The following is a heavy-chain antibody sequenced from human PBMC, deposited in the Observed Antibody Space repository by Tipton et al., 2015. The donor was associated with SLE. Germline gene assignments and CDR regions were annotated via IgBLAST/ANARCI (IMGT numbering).Heavy chain of an antibody. CDR3: ASNKGYCSGGTCTAPTEIDY. D-gene: IGHD2-15*01. CDR2: IYYSGTI. CDR1: GGSVDSGSYY. J-gene: IGHJ4*02. V-gene: IGHV4-61*01. Sequence: QLVQSGPEVKPSETLSLTCTVSGGSVDSGSYYWSWIRQPPGKGLEWVGNIYYSGTINYNPSLKSRVTISVDTSRNQFSLKLSSVTAADTAVYYCASNKGYCSGGTCTAPTEIDYWGQGTLVTVSS.